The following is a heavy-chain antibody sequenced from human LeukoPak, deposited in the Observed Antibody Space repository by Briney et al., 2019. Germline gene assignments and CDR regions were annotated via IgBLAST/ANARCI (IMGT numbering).Heavy chain of an antibody. D-gene: IGHD5-18*01. V-gene: IGHV4-39*07. Sequence: SSETLSLTCTVSGDSITRTNHFWGWIRQPPGKGLEWIGSVHYSGSTYYNPSLMSRVTISVDTSKKQFSLKLSSVTAADTAVYYCARSGYSYGADAVDIWGQGTMVTVSS. CDR3: ARSGYSYGADAVDI. J-gene: IGHJ3*02. CDR2: VHYSGST. CDR1: GDSITRTNHF.